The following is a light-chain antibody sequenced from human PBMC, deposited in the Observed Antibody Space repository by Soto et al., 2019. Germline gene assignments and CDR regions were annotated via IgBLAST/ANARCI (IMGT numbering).Light chain of an antibody. J-gene: IGLJ1*01. V-gene: IGLV2-8*01. CDR3: SSYAGSNNLGV. CDR1: SSDVGGYNY. CDR2: EVS. Sequence: QSVLTQPPSASGSPGQSVTISCTGTSSDVGGYNYVSWYQQHPGKAPKLMIYEVSKRPSGVPDRFSGSKSGNTASLTVSGLQAEDEAAYYCSSYAGSNNLGVFGTGTKLTVL.